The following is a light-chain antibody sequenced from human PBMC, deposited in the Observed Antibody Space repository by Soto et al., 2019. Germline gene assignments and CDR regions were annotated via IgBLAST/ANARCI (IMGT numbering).Light chain of an antibody. J-gene: IGKJ1*01. CDR1: QSVSSSY. CDR2: AAS. CDR3: QQYGSSPLWT. Sequence: EIVLTQSPGTLSLSPGERATLSCRASQSVSSSYLAWYQHKPGQAPSLLIYAASSRATGIPDRFSGSGSGTDFTLTISRLEPEDFAVYYCQQYGSSPLWTFGQGTKVEIK. V-gene: IGKV3-20*01.